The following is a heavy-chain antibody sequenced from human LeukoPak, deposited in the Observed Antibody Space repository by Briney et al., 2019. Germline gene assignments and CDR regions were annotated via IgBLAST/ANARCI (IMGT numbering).Heavy chain of an antibody. Sequence: SETLSLTCTVSGGSISSSSYYWGWIRQPPGKGLEWIGSIYYSGSTYYNPSLKSRVTISVDTSKNQFFLKLSSVTAADTAVYYCARDGGYSYGYYFDNWGQGTLVTVSS. CDR2: IYYSGST. CDR3: ARDGGYSYGYYFDN. V-gene: IGHV4-39*02. CDR1: GGSISSSSYY. J-gene: IGHJ4*02. D-gene: IGHD5-18*01.